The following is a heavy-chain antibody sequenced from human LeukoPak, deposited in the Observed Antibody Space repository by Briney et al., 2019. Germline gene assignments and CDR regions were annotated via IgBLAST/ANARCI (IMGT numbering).Heavy chain of an antibody. CDR2: ITSSSDHI. J-gene: IGHJ4*02. Sequence: AGGSLRLSCAGSGFSFSTYSMNWVRQAPGKGLEWVSSITSSSDHIYYADSVKGRFTISRDNAKNSLYLQMNSLRAEDTAVYYCARDGRGYSGYDPFDYWGQGTLVTVSS. CDR1: GFSFSTYS. V-gene: IGHV3-21*01. CDR3: ARDGRGYSGYDPFDY. D-gene: IGHD5-12*01.